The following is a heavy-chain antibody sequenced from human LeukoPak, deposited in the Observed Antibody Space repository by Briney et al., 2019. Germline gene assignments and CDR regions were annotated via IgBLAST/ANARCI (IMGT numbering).Heavy chain of an antibody. V-gene: IGHV3-30*18. CDR2: ISYDGSNK. Sequence: GGSLRLSCAASGFTFSSYGMHLVRQAPGKGLEWVAVISYDGSNKYYADSVKGRFTISRDNSKNTLYLQMNSLRAEDTAVYYCAKDGLLWFGELLYPPNWFDPWGQGTLVTVSS. CDR1: GFTFSSYG. D-gene: IGHD3-10*01. CDR3: AKDGLLWFGELLYPPNWFDP. J-gene: IGHJ5*02.